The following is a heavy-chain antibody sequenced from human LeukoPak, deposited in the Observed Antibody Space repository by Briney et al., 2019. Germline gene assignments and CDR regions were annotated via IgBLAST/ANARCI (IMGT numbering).Heavy chain of an antibody. Sequence: SEALSLTCTVSGGSISSYYWSWIRQPPGKGLEWIGYIYYSGSTNYNPSLKSRVTISVDTSKNQFSLKLSSVTAADTAVYYCARIGRQQLQSWGQGTLVTVSS. CDR3: ARIGRQQLQS. J-gene: IGHJ5*02. D-gene: IGHD6-13*01. CDR2: IYYSGST. V-gene: IGHV4-59*08. CDR1: GGSISSYY.